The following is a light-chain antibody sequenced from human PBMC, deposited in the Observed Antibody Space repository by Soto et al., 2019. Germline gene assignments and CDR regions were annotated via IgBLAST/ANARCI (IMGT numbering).Light chain of an antibody. V-gene: IGLV2-14*01. J-gene: IGLJ2*01. CDR1: SSDVGGYNY. CDR3: CSYSSSSTTVV. CDR2: DVS. Sequence: QSALTQPASVSGSPGQSITISCTGTSSDVGGYNYVSWYQQHPGKAPKLIIYDVSNRPSGVSNRFSGSKSGNTASLTISGVQAEDDAAYYCCSYSSSSTTVVFGGGTQLTVL.